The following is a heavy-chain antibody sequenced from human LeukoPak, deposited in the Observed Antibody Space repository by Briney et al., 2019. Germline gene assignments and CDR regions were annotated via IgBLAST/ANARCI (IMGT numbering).Heavy chain of an antibody. Sequence: GGSLRLSCAASGFTFSSYSMNWVRQAPGKGLEWVGRIKSKTDGGTTDYAAPVKGRFTISRDDSKNTLYLQMNSLKTEDTAVHYCTRNNLYCSSTSCYSASLNYYYYYMDVWGKGTTVTVSS. CDR3: TRNNLYCSSTSCYSASLNYYYYYMDV. V-gene: IGHV3-15*01. D-gene: IGHD2-2*01. J-gene: IGHJ6*03. CDR2: IKSKTDGGTT. CDR1: GFTFSSYS.